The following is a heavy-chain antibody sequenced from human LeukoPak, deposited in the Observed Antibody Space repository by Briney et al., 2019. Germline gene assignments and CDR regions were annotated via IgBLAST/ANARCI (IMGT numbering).Heavy chain of an antibody. Sequence: ASVKVSCKASGYTFTSYYMHWVRQAPGQGLEWMGIINPSGGSTSYAQKLQGRVTMTTDTSTSTVYMELSSLRSEDTAVYSCARDPVGNYYGSGRYLDYWGQGTLVTVSS. D-gene: IGHD3-10*01. CDR3: ARDPVGNYYGSGRYLDY. CDR2: INPSGGST. J-gene: IGHJ4*02. V-gene: IGHV1-46*04. CDR1: GYTFTSYY.